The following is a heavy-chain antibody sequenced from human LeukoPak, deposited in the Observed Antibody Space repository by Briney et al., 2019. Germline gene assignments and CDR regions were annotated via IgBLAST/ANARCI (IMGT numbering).Heavy chain of an antibody. CDR3: AGYREVLLWDDKNPDAFDI. Sequence: SETLSLTCTVSGGSISSYYWSWIRQPPGKGLEWIGYIYYSGSTNYNPSLKSRVTISVDTSKNQFSLKLSSVTAADMAVYYCAGYREVLLWDDKNPDAFDIWGQGTMVTVSS. D-gene: IGHD3-10*01. J-gene: IGHJ3*02. CDR1: GGSISSYY. V-gene: IGHV4-59*08. CDR2: IYYSGST.